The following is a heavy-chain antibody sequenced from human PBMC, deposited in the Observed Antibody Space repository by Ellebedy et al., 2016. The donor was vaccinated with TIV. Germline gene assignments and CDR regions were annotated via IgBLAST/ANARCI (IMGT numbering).Heavy chain of an antibody. CDR3: AKQKTPVTTGENWSFDL. CDR2: ISYDGGFE. D-gene: IGHD4-17*01. CDR1: GFTFSTYG. Sequence: PGGSLRLSCAASGFTFSTYGMHWVRQAPGKGLEWVAVISYDGGFEYYADSVKGRFTISRDNSKNTRYLQISSLRPEDTAVYYWAKQKTPVTTGENWSFDLWGRGTLVTVSS. V-gene: IGHV3-30*18. J-gene: IGHJ2*01.